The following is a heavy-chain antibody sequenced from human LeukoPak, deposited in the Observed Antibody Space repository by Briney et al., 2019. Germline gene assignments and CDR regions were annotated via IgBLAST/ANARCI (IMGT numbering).Heavy chain of an antibody. J-gene: IGHJ4*02. D-gene: IGHD3-10*01. V-gene: IGHV3-23*01. CDR1: RFTFSSYA. Sequence: GGSLRLSCAASRFTFSSYAMSWVRQAPGKGLEWVSAISGSGTNTYYGDSVKGRFTISRDNSENTLYLQMKSLRAEDTAVYYCGRQGIYASGNLDYWGQGTLVTVSS. CDR3: GRQGIYASGNLDY. CDR2: ISGSGTNT.